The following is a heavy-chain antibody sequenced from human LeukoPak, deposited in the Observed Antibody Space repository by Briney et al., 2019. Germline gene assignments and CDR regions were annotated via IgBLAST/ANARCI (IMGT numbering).Heavy chain of an antibody. D-gene: IGHD6-13*01. CDR3: AKAAAGAFGSDAFDI. Sequence: SGGSLRLSCAASGFTFSSYAMSWVRQAPGKGLEWVSAISGSGGSTYYADSVKGRFNISRDNSKNTLYLQMNSLRAEDTAVYYCAKAAAGAFGSDAFDIWGQGTMVTVSS. V-gene: IGHV3-23*01. CDR1: GFTFSSYA. J-gene: IGHJ3*02. CDR2: ISGSGGST.